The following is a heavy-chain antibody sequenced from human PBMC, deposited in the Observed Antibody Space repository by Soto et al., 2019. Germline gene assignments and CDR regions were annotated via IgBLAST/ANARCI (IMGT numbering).Heavy chain of an antibody. CDR1: GFTFSSYA. J-gene: IGHJ4*02. Sequence: QVQLVESGGGVVQPGRSLRLSCAASGFTFSSYAMHWVRQAPGKGLEWVAVIWYDGKNKYYADSVKGRFTISRDNSKNTLYLQMDSLRAEDTDVYYCAREAVALDYWGQGTLVTVSS. V-gene: IGHV3-33*01. CDR3: AREAVALDY. D-gene: IGHD2-15*01. CDR2: IWYDGKNK.